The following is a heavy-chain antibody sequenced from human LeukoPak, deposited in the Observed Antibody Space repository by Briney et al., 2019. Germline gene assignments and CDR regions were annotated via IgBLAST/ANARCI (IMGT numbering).Heavy chain of an antibody. CDR2: ISGSGGST. Sequence: PGGSLRLSCAASGFTFSSYAMSWVRQAPGKGLEWVSAISGSGGSTYYADSVKGRFTISRDNSKNTLYVQMNSLRAEDTAVYYCARGYSSSNDYWGQGTLVTVSS. D-gene: IGHD6-6*01. J-gene: IGHJ4*02. CDR3: ARGYSSSNDY. CDR1: GFTFSSYA. V-gene: IGHV3-23*01.